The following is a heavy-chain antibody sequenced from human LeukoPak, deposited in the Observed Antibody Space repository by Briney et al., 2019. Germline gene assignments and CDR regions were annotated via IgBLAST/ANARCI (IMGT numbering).Heavy chain of an antibody. D-gene: IGHD5-18*01. CDR1: GYTFTSYD. V-gene: IGHV1-8*01. J-gene: IGHJ4*02. CDR3: ARATDSAMITGAF. Sequence: ASVKVSCKASGYTFTSYDINWVRQATGQGLEWMGWMNPSSANTGYAQKFQGRLTMTRDTSISTAYMELSGLRSEDTAMYYCARATDSAMITGAFWGQGTLVTVSS. CDR2: MNPSSANT.